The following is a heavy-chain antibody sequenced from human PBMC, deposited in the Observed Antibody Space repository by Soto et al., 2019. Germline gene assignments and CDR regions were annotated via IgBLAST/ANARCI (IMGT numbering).Heavy chain of an antibody. Sequence: GGSLRLSCSASGFTFRTYGMHWVRQAPGKGLEYVSGISINRGSTYYADSVEDRFSISRDNSKKKLYLQMSSLRAEDTVVYYFAREDYYDSSWANAFDIWGQGTMVTVSS. J-gene: IGHJ3*02. D-gene: IGHD3-22*01. CDR2: ISINRGST. CDR1: GFTFRTYG. V-gene: IGHV3-64*04. CDR3: AREDYYDSSWANAFDI.